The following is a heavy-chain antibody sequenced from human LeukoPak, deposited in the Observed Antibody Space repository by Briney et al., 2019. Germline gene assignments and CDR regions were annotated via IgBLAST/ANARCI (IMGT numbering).Heavy chain of an antibody. J-gene: IGHJ4*02. CDR1: EFTVTINY. D-gene: IGHD4-23*01. Sequence: GGSLRLSCAASEFTVTINYMSWVRQAPGKGLEWVSVIYISVSTYYADSVRGRFTISRDISKKTLYLQMNSLRAEDTAVYYCARGAYGGLIDYWGLGTLVTVSS. CDR2: IYISVST. CDR3: ARGAYGGLIDY. V-gene: IGHV3-66*01.